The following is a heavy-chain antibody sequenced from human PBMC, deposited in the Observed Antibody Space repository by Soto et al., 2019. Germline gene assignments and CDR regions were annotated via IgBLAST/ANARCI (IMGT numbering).Heavy chain of an antibody. CDR2: INHSGST. V-gene: IGHV4-34*01. J-gene: IGHJ6*02. Sequence: SETLSLTCAVYGGSFSCYYWSWIRQPPGKGLEWIGEINHSGSTNYNPSLKSRVTISVDTSKNQFSLKLSSVTAADTAVYYCARKTYYYGSGSYWRGQYHYGMDVWGQGTTVTVSS. CDR1: GGSFSCYY. CDR3: ARKTYYYGSGSYWRGQYHYGMDV. D-gene: IGHD3-10*01.